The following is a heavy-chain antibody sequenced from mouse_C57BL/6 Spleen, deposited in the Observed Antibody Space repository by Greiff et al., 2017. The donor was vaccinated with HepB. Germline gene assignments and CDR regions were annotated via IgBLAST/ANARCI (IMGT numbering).Heavy chain of an antibody. CDR1: GYTFTDYY. CDR2: INPNNGGT. D-gene: IGHD3-1*01. Sequence: EVQLQQSGPELVKPGASVKISCKASGYTFTDYYMNWVKQSHGKSLEWIGDINPNNGGTSYNQKFKGKATLTVDKSSSTAYMELRSLTSEDSAVYYCARSRATRYFDVWGTGTTVTVSS. J-gene: IGHJ1*03. V-gene: IGHV1-26*01. CDR3: ARSRATRYFDV.